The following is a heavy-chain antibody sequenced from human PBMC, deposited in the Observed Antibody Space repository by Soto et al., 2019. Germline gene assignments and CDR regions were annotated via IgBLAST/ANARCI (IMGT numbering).Heavy chain of an antibody. CDR3: AKDSAAVLRYFDWSLYYYYGMDV. J-gene: IGHJ6*02. D-gene: IGHD3-9*01. V-gene: IGHV3-30*18. CDR2: ISYDGSNK. CDR1: GFTFSSYG. Sequence: QVQLVESGGGVVQPGRSLRLSCAASGFTFSSYGMHWVRQAPGKGLEWVAVISYDGSNKYYADSVKGRFTISRDNSKNTLYLQMNSLIAEDTAVYYCAKDSAAVLRYFDWSLYYYYGMDVWGQGTTVTVSS.